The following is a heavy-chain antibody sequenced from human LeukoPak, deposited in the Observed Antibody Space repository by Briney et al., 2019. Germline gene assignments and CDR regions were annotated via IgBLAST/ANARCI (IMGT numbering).Heavy chain of an antibody. V-gene: IGHV3-21*01. J-gene: IGHJ6*03. CDR2: ISSSSSYI. CDR3: ARVGPWVKPDYYYYYMDV. Sequence: PGGSLRLSCAASRFTFSSYSMNWVRQAPGKGLEWVSSISSSSSYIYYADSVKGRFTISRDNAKNSLYLQMNSLRAEDTAVYYCARVGPWVKPDYYYYYMDVWGKGTTVTVSS. CDR1: RFTFSSYS. D-gene: IGHD1-14*01.